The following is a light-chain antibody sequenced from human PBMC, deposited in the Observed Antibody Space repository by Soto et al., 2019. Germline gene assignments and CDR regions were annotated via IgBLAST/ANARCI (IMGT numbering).Light chain of an antibody. CDR1: QSISSW. CDR2: KAS. Sequence: DIQMTQSPSTLSASVGDIVTMTCRASQSISSWLAWYQQKPGEAPKLLIHKASSLESGVSSRFSGSGSGTEFTLTINSLQPEDFATYYCQQGYTSAITFGQGTRLEIK. V-gene: IGKV1-5*03. CDR3: QQGYTSAIT. J-gene: IGKJ5*01.